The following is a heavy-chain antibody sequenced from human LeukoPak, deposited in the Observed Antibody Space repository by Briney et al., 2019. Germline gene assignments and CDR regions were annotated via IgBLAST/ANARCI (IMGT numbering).Heavy chain of an antibody. V-gene: IGHV3-30*18. D-gene: IGHD3-16*02. CDR3: AKDSSLYFDY. CDR2: ISYDGSNR. J-gene: IGHJ4*02. Sequence: GGSLRLSCAASGFTFSSYGMHWVRQAPGKGLEWVAVISYDGSNRYYADSVKGRFTISRDNSKNALYLQMNSLRAEDTAVYYCAKDSSLYFDYWGQGTLVTVSS. CDR1: GFTFSSYG.